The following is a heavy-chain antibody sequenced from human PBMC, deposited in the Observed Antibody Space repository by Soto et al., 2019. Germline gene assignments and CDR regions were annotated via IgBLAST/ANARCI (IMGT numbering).Heavy chain of an antibody. Sequence: QVQLVESGGGVVQPGRSLRLSCAASGFTFSSYGMHWVRQAPGKGLEWVAVIWYDGSNKYYADSVKGRFTISRDNSKNTLYLQMNSLRAEDTAVYYCARVPIAAAGAYFDYWGQGTLVTVSS. V-gene: IGHV3-33*01. J-gene: IGHJ4*02. CDR1: GFTFSSYG. CDR3: ARVPIAAAGAYFDY. CDR2: IWYDGSNK. D-gene: IGHD6-13*01.